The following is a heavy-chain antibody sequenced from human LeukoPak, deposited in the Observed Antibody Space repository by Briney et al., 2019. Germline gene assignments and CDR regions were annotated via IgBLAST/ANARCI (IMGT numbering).Heavy chain of an antibody. CDR3: ARDQRDNWNDEEFDP. V-gene: IGHV1-69*04. CDR2: IIPILGIA. D-gene: IGHD1-1*01. CDR1: GYILTEYY. Sequence: SVKVSCKASGYILTEYYVHWVRQAPGQGLEWMGRIIPILGIANYAQKFQGRVTITADKSTSTAYMELSSLRSEDTAVYYCARDQRDNWNDEEFDPWGQGTLVTVSS. J-gene: IGHJ5*02.